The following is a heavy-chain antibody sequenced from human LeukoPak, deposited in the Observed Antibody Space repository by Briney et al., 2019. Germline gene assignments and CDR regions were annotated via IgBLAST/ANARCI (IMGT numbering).Heavy chain of an antibody. CDR1: GFTFSSYA. D-gene: IGHD3-3*01. J-gene: IGHJ4*02. V-gene: IGHV3-23*01. CDR2: ISGSGGST. CDR3: AKEGGYDFWSGHIYYFDY. Sequence: GGSLRLSCAASGFTFSSYAMSWVRQAPGKGLEWVSAISGSGGSTYYADSVKGRFTISRDNSKNTLYLQMNSLRAEDTAVYYCAKEGGYDFWSGHIYYFDYWGQGTLVTVSS.